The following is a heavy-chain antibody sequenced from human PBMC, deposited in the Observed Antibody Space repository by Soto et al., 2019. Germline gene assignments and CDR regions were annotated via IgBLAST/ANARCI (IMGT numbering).Heavy chain of an antibody. CDR3: ARGINSYGYSFGMDV. CDR2: INAGNGNT. D-gene: IGHD5-18*01. V-gene: IGHV1-3*01. Sequence: ASVKVSCKASGYTFTSYAMHWVRQAPGQRLEWMGWINAGNGNTKYSQKFQGRVTITRDTSASTAYMELSSLRSEDTAVYYCARGINSYGYSFGMDVWGQATTVTVSS. CDR1: GYTFTSYA. J-gene: IGHJ6*02.